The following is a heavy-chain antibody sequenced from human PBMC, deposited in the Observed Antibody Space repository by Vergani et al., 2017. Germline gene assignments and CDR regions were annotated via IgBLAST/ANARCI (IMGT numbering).Heavy chain of an antibody. CDR1: GYYFTDNY. V-gene: IGHV1-2*02. Sequence: QVQLVQSGAEVKKPGAAVKVSCKASGYYFTDNYLHWVRQAPGQGLEWMGRITPQNGGTQYAEKFKGRVTTPRDTSITTAYMELTSLTSDDTAGCYCVLGGTFGCLSTWGQGTLVTVSS. CDR3: VLGGTFGCLST. J-gene: IGHJ5*02. CDR2: ITPQNGGT. D-gene: IGHD3-9*01.